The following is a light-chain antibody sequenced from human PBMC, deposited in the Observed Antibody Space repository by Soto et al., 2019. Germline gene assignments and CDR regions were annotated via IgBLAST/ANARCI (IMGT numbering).Light chain of an antibody. CDR3: VLYMRSGISV. V-gene: IGLV8-61*01. CDR2: NTN. CDR1: SDSVSASHL. J-gene: IGLJ2*01. Sequence: QTVVTQEPSFSVSPGGTVKLTCGLSSDSVSASHLPSWYQQTPGQAPRTLIYNTNTRSSGVPDRFSGSILGNRAALTITGAQADDESDYYCVLYMRSGISVFGGGTKVTVL.